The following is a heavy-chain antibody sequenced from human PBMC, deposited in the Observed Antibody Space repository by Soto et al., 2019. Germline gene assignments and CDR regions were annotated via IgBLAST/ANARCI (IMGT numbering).Heavy chain of an antibody. Sequence: SETLSLTYAVSDGSFNSRGYSWSWIRQTPGKGLEWLAYIYRTGHTIYNPSLNSRATISLDEPNNQFSLHLTSVTAADTAVYYCARSIVTPSAMFDHWGQGLLVTSPQ. CDR2: IYRTGHT. CDR1: DGSFNSRGYS. CDR3: ARSIVTPSAMFDH. D-gene: IGHD2-2*01. J-gene: IGHJ5*02. V-gene: IGHV4-30-2*01.